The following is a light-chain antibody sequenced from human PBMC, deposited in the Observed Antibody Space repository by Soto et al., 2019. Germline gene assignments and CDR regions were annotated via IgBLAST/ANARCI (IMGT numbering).Light chain of an antibody. CDR1: SSDVGGYNY. CDR2: EVS. V-gene: IGLV2-14*01. Sequence: QSALTQPASVSGSPGQSITISCTGTSSDVGGYNYVSWYQQHPGKAPKLMIYEVSNRPSGVSNRFSGSKSGNTASLTISGLQHEEQADPYRSSYTSRSIYVFGTGTKVTV. J-gene: IGLJ1*01. CDR3: SSYTSRSIYV.